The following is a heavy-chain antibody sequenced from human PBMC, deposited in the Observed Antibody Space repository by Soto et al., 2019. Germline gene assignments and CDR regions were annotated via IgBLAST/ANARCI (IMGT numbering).Heavy chain of an antibody. CDR2: IYYSGST. V-gene: IGHV4-59*01. Sequence: QVQLQESGPGLVKPSETLSLTCTVSGGSISSYYWSWIRQPPGKGLEWIGYIYYSGSTNYNPSLKSRVTISVDTSKNQFSLKLSSVAAADTAVYYWARSVAAAGTWPWNWFDPWGQGTLVTVSS. CDR1: GGSISSYY. CDR3: ARSVAAAGTWPWNWFDP. J-gene: IGHJ5*02. D-gene: IGHD6-13*01.